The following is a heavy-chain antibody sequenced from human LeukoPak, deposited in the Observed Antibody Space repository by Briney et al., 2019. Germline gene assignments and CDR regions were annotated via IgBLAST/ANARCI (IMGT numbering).Heavy chain of an antibody. V-gene: IGHV4-59*01. J-gene: IGHJ4*02. CDR3: ARANSGSYRI. CDR1: GGSISTYY. D-gene: IGHD1-26*01. CDR2: IYYSGTT. Sequence: PSETLSLTCTVSGGSISTYYWSWIRQPPGEGLEWIGSIYYSGTTHSNPSLKSRPTISVDTSKNHLSLKVNSVTAADTAVYYCARANSGSYRIWGQGTLVTVSS.